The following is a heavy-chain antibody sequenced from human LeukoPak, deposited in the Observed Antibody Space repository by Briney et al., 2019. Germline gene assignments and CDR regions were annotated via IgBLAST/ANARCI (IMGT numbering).Heavy chain of an antibody. J-gene: IGHJ4*02. CDR3: GRKAGDCGGGSCYSIDY. CDR2: IIPIFGTA. CDR1: GGSFSSEA. V-gene: IGHV1-69*05. D-gene: IGHD2-15*01. Sequence: SVKVSCKAFGGSFSSEAISWVRQAPGQGLEWMGGIIPIFGTANYAQKFQGRVTITTDASTSTAYMEVSSLRSEDTAVYYCGRKAGDCGGGSCYSIDYGGQGTLVTVSS.